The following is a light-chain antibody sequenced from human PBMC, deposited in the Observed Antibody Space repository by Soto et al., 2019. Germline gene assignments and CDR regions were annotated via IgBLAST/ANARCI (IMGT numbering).Light chain of an antibody. Sequence: SDKRTEPRSGSVAPGQTASITCGGHNIGSKTVHWYRQTPGQAPVLVVYDDSDRPSGIPERFSGSNSGNTATLTISRVEAGDEADYYCQVWDSITDHSVFGTGTKVTVL. CDR3: QVWDSITDHSV. CDR1: NIGSKT. J-gene: IGLJ1*01. CDR2: DDS. V-gene: IGLV3-21*02.